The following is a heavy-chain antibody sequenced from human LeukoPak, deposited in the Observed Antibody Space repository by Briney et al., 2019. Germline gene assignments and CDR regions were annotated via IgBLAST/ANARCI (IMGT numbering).Heavy chain of an antibody. CDR1: GYTFTSHD. V-gene: IGHV1-8*01. Sequence: ASVKVSCKATGYTFTSHDINWVRQDTGQGLEWLGWMYPNSGNTGYAQKFQGRVTMTRNTSISTAYMELSSLRSEDTAVYYCARLGYYDYIWGSYRYTELDYWGQGTLVTVSS. CDR3: ARLGYYDYIWGSYRYTELDY. CDR2: MYPNSGNT. J-gene: IGHJ4*02. D-gene: IGHD3-16*02.